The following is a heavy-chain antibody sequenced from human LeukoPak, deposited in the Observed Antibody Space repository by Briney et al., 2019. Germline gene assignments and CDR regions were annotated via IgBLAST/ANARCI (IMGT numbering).Heavy chain of an antibody. CDR1: GFTFSTYA. CDR3: ARDWKAHF. Sequence: GGSLRLSCAASGFTFSTYAMTWVRQAPGKGLEWVSAIDIYSTKTNYVDSVKGRFTISRDNSKNTLYLQMNSLRGEDTAIYYCARDWKAHFWGHGTLVTVSS. CDR2: IDIYSTKT. V-gene: IGHV3-23*05. D-gene: IGHD1-1*01. J-gene: IGHJ4*01.